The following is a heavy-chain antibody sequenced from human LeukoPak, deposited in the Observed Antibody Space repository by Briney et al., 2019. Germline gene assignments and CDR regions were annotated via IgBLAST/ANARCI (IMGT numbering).Heavy chain of an antibody. Sequence: LPGGSLRLSCAASGFPFSSYSMTWVRQAPGKGLEWVANIKPDGTTKFYVDSVKGRFTISRDNALNSLYLQMNSLRAEDTAIYYCARSIPYGTTWCERSDYWGQGTLVTVSS. V-gene: IGHV3-7*03. J-gene: IGHJ4*02. CDR2: IKPDGTTK. CDR1: GFPFSSYS. CDR3: ARSIPYGTTWCERSDY. D-gene: IGHD6-13*01.